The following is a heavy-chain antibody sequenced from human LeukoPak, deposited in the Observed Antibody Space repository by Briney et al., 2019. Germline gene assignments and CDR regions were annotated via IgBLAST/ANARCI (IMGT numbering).Heavy chain of an antibody. CDR1: RFTLSSYK. CDR3: ARESGSGEFDY. D-gene: IGHD6-19*01. Sequence: PGGSLRLSCVASRFTLSSYKVNWVRQAPGKGLEWVSSISSSSSYIYYADSVKGRFTISRDNARNSLYLQMNSLRAEDTAVYYCARESGSGEFDYWGQGTLVTVSS. J-gene: IGHJ4*02. CDR2: ISSSSSYI. V-gene: IGHV3-21*01.